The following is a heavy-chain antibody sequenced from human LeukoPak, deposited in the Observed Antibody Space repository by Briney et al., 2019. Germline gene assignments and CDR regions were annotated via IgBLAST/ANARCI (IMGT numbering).Heavy chain of an antibody. D-gene: IGHD2-15*01. Sequence: SVKVSCKASGGTFSSYAISWVRQAPGQGLEWMGGIIPIFGTANYAQKFQGRVTITADESTSTAYMELSSLRSEDTAVYYCARDGYCSGGSCYSAYWGQGILVTVSS. CDR2: IIPIFGTA. CDR3: ARDGYCSGGSCYSAY. J-gene: IGHJ4*02. CDR1: GGTFSSYA. V-gene: IGHV1-69*13.